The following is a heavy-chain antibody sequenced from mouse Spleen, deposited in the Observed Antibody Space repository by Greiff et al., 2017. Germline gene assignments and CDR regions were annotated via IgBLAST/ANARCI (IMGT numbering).Heavy chain of an antibody. CDR2: IFPGTGTT. D-gene: IGHD4-1*01. Sequence: QVQLQQSGAELVKPGASVKLSCKTSGYTFTSYWIQWVKQRPGQGLGWIGEIFPGTGTTYYNEKFKGKATLTIDTSSSTAYMQLSSLTSEDSAVYFCARRLTGPFDYWGQGTTLTVSS. V-gene: IGHV1S132*01. J-gene: IGHJ2*01. CDR1: GYTFTSYW. CDR3: ARRLTGPFDY.